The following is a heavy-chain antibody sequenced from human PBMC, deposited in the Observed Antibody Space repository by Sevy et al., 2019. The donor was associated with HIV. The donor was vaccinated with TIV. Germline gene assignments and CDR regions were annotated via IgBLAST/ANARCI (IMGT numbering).Heavy chain of an antibody. CDR3: AKGTTTVTTSAPFDY. Sequence: GGSLRLSCAASGFTFDDYAMHWVRQAPGKGLEWVSGITWNSKNIGYADSVKGRFTISRDNAKSSLYLQMNSLRAEETALYYCAKGTTTVTTSAPFDYWGQGTLVTVSS. V-gene: IGHV3-9*01. CDR2: ITWNSKNI. J-gene: IGHJ4*02. D-gene: IGHD4-17*01. CDR1: GFTFDDYA.